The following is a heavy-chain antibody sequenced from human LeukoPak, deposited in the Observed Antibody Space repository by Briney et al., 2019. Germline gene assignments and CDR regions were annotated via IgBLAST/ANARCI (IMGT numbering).Heavy chain of an antibody. CDR2: IDFTSTYI. CDR1: GFNFSTYS. V-gene: IGHV3-21*01. J-gene: IGHJ6*03. Sequence: KSGGSLRLSCAASGFNFSTYSMNWVRQAPGKGLEWVSSIDFTSTYIDYADSVKGRFAISRDNAEKSLYLQMNSLRVDDTAVYYCAKDRCSNGVGCYYYYMDVWGKGTTVTISS. CDR3: AKDRCSNGVGCYYYYMDV. D-gene: IGHD2-8*01.